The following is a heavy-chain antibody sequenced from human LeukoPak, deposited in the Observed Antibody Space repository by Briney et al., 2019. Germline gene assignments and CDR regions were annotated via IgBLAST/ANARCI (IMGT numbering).Heavy chain of an antibody. CDR2: IYYSGST. Sequence: SETLSLTCTVSGGSISSYYWSWIRQPPGKGLEWIGYIYYSGSTNYNPSLKSRVTISVDTSKNQFSLKLSSVTAADTAVYYCAREGGFSPYYPPRSPFDYWGQGTLVTVSS. V-gene: IGHV4-59*01. J-gene: IGHJ4*02. D-gene: IGHD3-22*01. CDR3: AREGGFSPYYPPRSPFDY. CDR1: GGSISSYY.